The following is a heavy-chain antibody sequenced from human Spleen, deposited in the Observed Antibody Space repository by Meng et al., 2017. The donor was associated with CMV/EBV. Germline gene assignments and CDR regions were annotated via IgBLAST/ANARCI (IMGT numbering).Heavy chain of an antibody. D-gene: IGHD1-26*01. CDR1: GYMFTAYY. CDR3: ATDALSGSFKADAFDI. J-gene: IGHJ3*02. CDR2: FDPEDGET. V-gene: IGHV1-24*01. Sequence: ASVKVSFKTSGYMFTAYYLHWVRQAPGKGLEWMGGFDPEDGETIYAQKFQGRVTMTEDTSTDTAYMELSSLRSEDTAVYYCATDALSGSFKADAFDIWGQGTMVTVSS.